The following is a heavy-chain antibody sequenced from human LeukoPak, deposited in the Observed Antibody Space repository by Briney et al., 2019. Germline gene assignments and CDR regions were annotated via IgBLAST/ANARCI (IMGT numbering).Heavy chain of an antibody. CDR2: MNPNSGNT. J-gene: IGHJ3*02. V-gene: IGHV1-8*01. Sequence: GASVKVSCKASGYTFTSYDINWVRQATGQGLEWMGWMNPNSGNTGYAQKFPGRVTTTRDTSISTAYMELSSLRSEDTAVYYCARASPDYGSGTHYAFDIWGQGTMVTVSS. CDR3: ARASPDYGSGTHYAFDI. D-gene: IGHD3-10*01. CDR1: GYTFTSYD.